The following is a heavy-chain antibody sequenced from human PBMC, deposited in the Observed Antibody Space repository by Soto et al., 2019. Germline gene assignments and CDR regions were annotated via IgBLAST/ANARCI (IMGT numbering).Heavy chain of an antibody. CDR2: ISSSSYI. J-gene: IGHJ4*02. V-gene: IGHV3-21*01. D-gene: IGHD3-22*01. CDR3: ARDMYYCDSSGYYIDY. CDR1: GFTFSSYS. Sequence: PGGSLRLSCAASGFTFSSYSMNWVRQAPGKGLEWVSSISSSSYIYYADSVKGRFTISRDNAKNSLYLQMNSLRAEDTAVYYCARDMYYCDSSGYYIDYWGQGTLVTVSS.